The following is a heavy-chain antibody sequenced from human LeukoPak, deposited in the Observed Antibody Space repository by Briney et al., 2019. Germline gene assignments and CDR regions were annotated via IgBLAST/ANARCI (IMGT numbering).Heavy chain of an antibody. CDR1: GFTFGDYT. D-gene: IGHD3-3*01. Sequence: GGSLRLSCAASGFTFGDYTMHWFRQPPGRGLQWVSLITGDGGTTSYAGSVKGRFTISRDNSKNSLSLHMNSLRNEDTAIYYCAKGHFGAGHYWGQGTLVTVSS. CDR2: ITGDGGTT. V-gene: IGHV3-43*02. CDR3: AKGHFGAGHY. J-gene: IGHJ4*02.